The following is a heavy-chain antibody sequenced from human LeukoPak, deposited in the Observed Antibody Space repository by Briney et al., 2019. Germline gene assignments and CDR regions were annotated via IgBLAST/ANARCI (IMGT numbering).Heavy chain of an antibody. V-gene: IGHV3-21*01. CDR3: ASSYSNSLFDY. CDR1: GFTFSSYS. CDR2: ISSSSSYI. Sequence: PGGSLRLSCAASGFTFSSYSMNWVRQAPGKGLEWVSSISSSSSYINYADSVKGRFTISRDNAKNSLYLQMNSLRAEDTAVYYCASSYSNSLFDYWGQGTLVTVSS. D-gene: IGHD4-11*01. J-gene: IGHJ4*02.